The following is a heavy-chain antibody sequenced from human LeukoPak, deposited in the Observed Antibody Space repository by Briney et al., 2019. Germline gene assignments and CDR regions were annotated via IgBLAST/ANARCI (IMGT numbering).Heavy chain of an antibody. CDR1: GFTFSSYA. Sequence: PGGSLRLSCAASGFTFSSYAMHWVRQAPGKGLEWVAVISYGGSNKYYADSVKGRFTISRDNSKNTLYLQMNSLRAEDTAVYYCARDQPYWVAVTYYFDYWGQGTLVTVSS. J-gene: IGHJ4*02. CDR3: ARDQPYWVAVTYYFDY. CDR2: ISYGGSNK. D-gene: IGHD2-15*01. V-gene: IGHV3-30*01.